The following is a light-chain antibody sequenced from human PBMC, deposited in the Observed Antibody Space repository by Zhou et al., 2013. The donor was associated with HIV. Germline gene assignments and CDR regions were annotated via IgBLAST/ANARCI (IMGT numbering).Light chain of an antibody. J-gene: IGKJ2*01. Sequence: DIQMTQSPSTLSASVGDRVTITCRASQSISTWLAWYQQKPGEAPKLLISKASSLESGVPSRFSGSGSGAEFTLTISSLQPDDFATYYCHQYQTYPLTFGQGTKLEIK. CDR3: HQYQTYPLT. V-gene: IGKV1-5*03. CDR1: QSISTW. CDR2: KAS.